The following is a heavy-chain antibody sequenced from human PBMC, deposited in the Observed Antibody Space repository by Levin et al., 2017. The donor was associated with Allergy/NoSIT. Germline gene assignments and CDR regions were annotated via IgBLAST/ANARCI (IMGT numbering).Heavy chain of an antibody. Sequence: SGGSLRLSCAASGFTFTDYGMTWVRQAPGKGLEWVSGINWNGDRTGYADSVTGRFTISRDNAKRSLYLQMDSLRAEDTALYYCARGRAGFCINGVCYGSDLGDWGQGTLVTVSS. CDR1: GFTFTDYG. D-gene: IGHD2-8*01. J-gene: IGHJ4*02. V-gene: IGHV3-20*04. CDR3: ARGRAGFCINGVCYGSDLGD. CDR2: INWNGDRT.